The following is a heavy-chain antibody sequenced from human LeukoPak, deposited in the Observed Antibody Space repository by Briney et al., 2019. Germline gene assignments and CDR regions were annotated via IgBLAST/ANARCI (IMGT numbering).Heavy chain of an antibody. CDR1: GFTFSSYG. J-gene: IGHJ4*02. D-gene: IGHD4-17*01. V-gene: IGHV3-30*18. CDR3: AKPCLDYGDYVGYFDY. CDR2: ISYDGSNK. Sequence: GGSLRLSCAASGFTFSSYGMHWVRQAPGKGLEWVAVISYDGSNKYYADSVKGRFTISRDNSKNTLYLQMNSLRAEDTAVYYCAKPCLDYGDYVGYFDYWGQGTLVTVSS.